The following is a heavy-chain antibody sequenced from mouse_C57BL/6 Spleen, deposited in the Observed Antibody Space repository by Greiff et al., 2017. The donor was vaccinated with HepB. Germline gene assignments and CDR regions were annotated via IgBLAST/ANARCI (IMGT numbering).Heavy chain of an antibody. CDR3: ARNYGSSYGPLLDC. V-gene: IGHV1-52*01. CDR2: IDPSDSET. D-gene: IGHD1-1*01. CDR1: GYTFTSYW. J-gene: IGHJ2*01. Sequence: QVQLQQPGAELVRPGSSVKLSCKASGYTFTSYWMHWVKQRPIQGLEWIGNIDPSDSETHYNQKFKDKATLTVDKSSSTAYMQNSSLTSKDSAVYYCARNYGSSYGPLLDCWGQGTTLTVSS.